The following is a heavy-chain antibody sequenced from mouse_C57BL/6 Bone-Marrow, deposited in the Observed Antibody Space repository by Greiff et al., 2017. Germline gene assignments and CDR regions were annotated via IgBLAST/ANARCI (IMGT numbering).Heavy chain of an antibody. CDR2: IYPRSGNT. J-gene: IGHJ3*01. Sequence: VNVVESGAELARPGASVKLSCKASGYTFTSYGISWVKQRTGQGLEWIGEIYPRSGNTYYNEKFKGKATLTADKSSSTAYMELRSLTSEDSAVYLCARSRWLPYAYWGQGTLVTVSA. CDR1: GYTFTSYG. D-gene: IGHD2-2*01. V-gene: IGHV1-81*01. CDR3: ARSRWLPYAY.